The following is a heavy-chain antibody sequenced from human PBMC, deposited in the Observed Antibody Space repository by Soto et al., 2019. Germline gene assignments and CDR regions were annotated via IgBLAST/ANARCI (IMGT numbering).Heavy chain of an antibody. CDR1: GYTLTELS. D-gene: IGHD3-22*01. CDR2: FDPEDGET. V-gene: IGHV1-24*01. CDR3: ETAYYYDSSGPCFDY. Sequence: ASVKVSCKVSGYTLTELSMHWVRQAPGKGLEWMGGFDPEDGETIYAQKFQGRVTMTEDTSTDTAYMELSSLRSEDTAVYYCETAYYYDSSGPCFDYWGQGTLVTVSS. J-gene: IGHJ4*02.